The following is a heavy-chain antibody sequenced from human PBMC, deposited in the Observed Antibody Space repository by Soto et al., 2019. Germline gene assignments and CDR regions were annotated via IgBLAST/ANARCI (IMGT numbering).Heavy chain of an antibody. D-gene: IGHD3-10*01. V-gene: IGHV3-33*01. CDR2: IWYDGSNK. Sequence: GGSLRLSCAASGFTFSSYGMHWVRQAPGKGLEWVAVIWYDGSNKYYADSVKGRFTISRDNSKNTLYLQMNSLRAEDTAVYYCARALGMEFYYYYYGMDVWGQGTTVTVSS. J-gene: IGHJ6*02. CDR3: ARALGMEFYYYYYGMDV. CDR1: GFTFSSYG.